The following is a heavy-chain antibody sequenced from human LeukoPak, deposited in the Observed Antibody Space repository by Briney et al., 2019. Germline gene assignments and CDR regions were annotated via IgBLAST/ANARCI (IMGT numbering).Heavy chain of an antibody. D-gene: IGHD3-22*01. CDR1: GFTFSSYS. CDR2: ISSSGSYI. Sequence: GGSLRLSCAASGFTFSSYSMNWVRQAPGKGLEWVSSISSSGSYIYYADSVKGRFTFSRDNAKNSLYLQMDRLRAEDPAVYYCARSRSGLVLDYWGQGTPVTVSS. CDR3: ARSRSGLVLDY. J-gene: IGHJ4*02. V-gene: IGHV3-21*01.